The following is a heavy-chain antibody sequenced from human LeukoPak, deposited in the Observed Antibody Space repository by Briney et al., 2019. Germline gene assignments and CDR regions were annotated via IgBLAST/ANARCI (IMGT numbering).Heavy chain of an antibody. V-gene: IGHV3-30-3*01. CDR2: ISYDGSNK. Sequence: GGSLRLSCAASGFTFSSYAMHWVRQAPGEGLEWVAVISYDGSNKYYADSVKGRFTISRDNSKNTLYLQMNSLRAEDTAVYYCAAGSGSYYPDYYGMDVWGQGTTVTVSS. CDR1: GFTFSSYA. CDR3: AAGSGSYYPDYYGMDV. J-gene: IGHJ6*02. D-gene: IGHD3-10*01.